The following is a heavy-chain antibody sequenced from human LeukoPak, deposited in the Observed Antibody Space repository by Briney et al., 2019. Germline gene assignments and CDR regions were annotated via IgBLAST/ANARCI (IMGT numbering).Heavy chain of an antibody. V-gene: IGHV1-69*13. CDR2: IIPIFGTA. J-gene: IGHJ3*02. CDR1: GGTFSSYA. D-gene: IGHD2-15*01. Sequence: SVKVSCKASGGTFSSYAISWVRQAPGQGLEWMGGIIPIFGTANYAQKFQGRVTITADESTSTAYMELSSLRSEATAVYYCASLEVVLAPGPRSFDMAGQGRMATVSS. CDR3: ASLEVVLAPGPRSFDM.